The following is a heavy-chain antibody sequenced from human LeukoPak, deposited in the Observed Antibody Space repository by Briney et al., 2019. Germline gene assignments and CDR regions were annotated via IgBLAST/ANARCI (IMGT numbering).Heavy chain of an antibody. CDR3: ARDMVRGGSWFDP. V-gene: IGHV4-34*01. J-gene: IGHJ5*02. CDR2: INHSGST. Sequence: SETLSLTCAVYGGSFSGYHWSWIRQPPGKGLEWIGEINHSGSTNYNPSLKSRVTISVDTSKNQFSLKLSSVTAADTAVYYCARDMVRGGSWFDPWGQGTLVTVSS. D-gene: IGHD3-10*01. CDR1: GGSFSGYH.